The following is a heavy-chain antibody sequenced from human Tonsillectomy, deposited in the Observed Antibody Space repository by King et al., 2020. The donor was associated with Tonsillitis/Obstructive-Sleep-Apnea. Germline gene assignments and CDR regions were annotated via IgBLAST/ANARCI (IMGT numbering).Heavy chain of an antibody. CDR3: AREAGYYDFGSGHFRGNY. D-gene: IGHD3-3*01. Sequence: VQLVESGGGVVQPGRSLRLSCAASGFTFSNYGMNWVRQAPGKGLEWVAIIWYDGSKKYYADSVNVRFTISRDNSKNTRYLQMNSLRAEDTAVYYCAREAGYYDFGSGHFRGNYWGQGTLVTVSS. V-gene: IGHV3-33*01. CDR2: IWYDGSKK. CDR1: GFTFSNYG. J-gene: IGHJ4*02.